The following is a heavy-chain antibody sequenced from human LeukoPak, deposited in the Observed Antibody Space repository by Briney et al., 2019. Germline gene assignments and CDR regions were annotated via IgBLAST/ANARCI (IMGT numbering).Heavy chain of an antibody. V-gene: IGHV1-69*13. CDR1: GGTFSSYA. D-gene: IGHD6-19*01. CDR3: TGILAPGYSSGWPDY. Sequence: GASVKVSCKASGGTFSSYAIGWVRQAPGQGLEWMGGIIPIFGTANYAQKFQGRVTITADESTSTAYMELSSLRSEDTAVYYCTGILAPGYSSGWPDYWGQGTLVTVSS. J-gene: IGHJ4*02. CDR2: IIPIFGTA.